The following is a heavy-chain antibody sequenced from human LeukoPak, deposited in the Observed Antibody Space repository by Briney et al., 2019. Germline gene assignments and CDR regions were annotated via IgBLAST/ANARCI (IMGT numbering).Heavy chain of an antibody. D-gene: IGHD3-22*01. J-gene: IGHJ4*02. CDR2: ISHDGNNK. V-gene: IGHV3-30*18. CDR3: AKTDSSDYSYYFDY. CDR1: GITFSTYG. Sequence: PGGSLRLSCAASGITFSTYGMYWVRQAPGKGLEWVAVISHDGNNKYYADSVKGRFTISRDNSKNTLYLQMNSLRAEDTAVYYCAKTDSSDYSYYFDYWGQGTLVTVSS.